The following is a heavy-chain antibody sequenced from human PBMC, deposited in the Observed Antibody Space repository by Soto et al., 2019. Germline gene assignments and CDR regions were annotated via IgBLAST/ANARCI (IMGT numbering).Heavy chain of an antibody. CDR2: ISYDGSDR. CDR1: GFTFRSYG. CDR3: AKVSSDRGYYFYGMDV. V-gene: IGHV3-30*18. J-gene: IGHJ6*02. Sequence: QVQLVESAGGVVQPGRSLRLSCAASGFTFRSYGMHWVRQAPGKGLEWVAVISYDGSDRYYADSVKGRFTISRDNSKNTLYLQMNSLRAEDTAVYYCAKVSSDRGYYFYGMDVWGQGTTVTVSS. D-gene: IGHD3-10*01.